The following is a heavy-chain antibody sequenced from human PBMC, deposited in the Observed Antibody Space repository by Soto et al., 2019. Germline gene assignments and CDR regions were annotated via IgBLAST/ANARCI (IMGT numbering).Heavy chain of an antibody. V-gene: IGHV1-3*01. Sequence: GASVKVSCKASGYTFTSYAMHWVRQAPGQRLEWMGWINAGNGNTKYSQKFQGRVTITRDTSASTAYMELSSLRSKDTAVYYCARRRYTIFGVNLFDYWGQGTLVTVSS. J-gene: IGHJ4*02. D-gene: IGHD3-3*01. CDR1: GYTFTSYA. CDR2: INAGNGNT. CDR3: ARRRYTIFGVNLFDY.